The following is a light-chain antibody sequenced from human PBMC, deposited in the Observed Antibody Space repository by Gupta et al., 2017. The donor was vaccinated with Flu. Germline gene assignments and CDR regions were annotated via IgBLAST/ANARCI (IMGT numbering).Light chain of an antibody. CDR1: QRISSGN. Sequence: EKVLTQSPGTLSLSPGERATLSCRASQRISSGNVAWYQQKPGQVPRLLIYSASIRATGIPDRFSGSGSGTDFTLTISRLEPEDFAVYYCQQDGSSPWTFGQGTKVEIK. CDR3: QQDGSSPWT. CDR2: SAS. J-gene: IGKJ1*01. V-gene: IGKV3-20*01.